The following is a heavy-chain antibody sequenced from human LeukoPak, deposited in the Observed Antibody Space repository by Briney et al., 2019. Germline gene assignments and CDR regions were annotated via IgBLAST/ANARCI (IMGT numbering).Heavy chain of an antibody. J-gene: IGHJ4*02. D-gene: IGHD3-22*01. CDR1: GGTFSSYA. CDR3: ARDGHDSSGPNDY. CDR2: IIPIFGTA. Sequence: SVKVSCKASGGTFSSYAISWVRQAPGQGLEWMGGIIPIFGTANYAQKFQGRVTITADESTSTAYMELSSLRSEDTAVYYCARDGHDSSGPNDYWGQGTLVTVSS. V-gene: IGHV1-69*13.